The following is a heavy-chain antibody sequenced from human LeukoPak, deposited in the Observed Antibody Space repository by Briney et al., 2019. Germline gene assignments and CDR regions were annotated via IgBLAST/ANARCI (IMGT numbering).Heavy chain of an antibody. V-gene: IGHV4-34*01. CDR1: GGSFSGYY. Sequence: SETLSLTCAVYGGSFSGYYWSWIRQPPGKGLEWIGEINHSGSTNYNPSLKSRVTISVDTSKNQFSLKLSSVTAADTAVYYCASERGYSYGYGYWGQGTLVTVSS. D-gene: IGHD5-18*01. CDR2: INHSGST. CDR3: ASERGYSYGYGY. J-gene: IGHJ4*02.